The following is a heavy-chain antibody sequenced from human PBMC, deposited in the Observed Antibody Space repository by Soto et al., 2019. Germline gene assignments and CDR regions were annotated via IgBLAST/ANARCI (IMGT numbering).Heavy chain of an antibody. D-gene: IGHD3-3*01. CDR3: ARQKAYDFRAFDI. Sequence: SETLSLTCTVSGGSISSSSYYWGWIRQPPGKGLEWIGSIYYSGSTYYNPSLKSRVTISVDTSKNQFSLKLSSVTAADTAVYYCARQKAYDFRAFDIWGQGTMVTVSS. V-gene: IGHV4-39*01. J-gene: IGHJ3*02. CDR1: GGSISSSSYY. CDR2: IYYSGST.